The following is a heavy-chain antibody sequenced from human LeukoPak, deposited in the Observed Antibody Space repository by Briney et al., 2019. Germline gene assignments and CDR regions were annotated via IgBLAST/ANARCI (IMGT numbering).Heavy chain of an antibody. CDR3: AKPVAIGFDI. Sequence: PGGSLRLSCAASGFTFSSFRMNWVRQAPGKGLECVSSISSSNTYIYYADSVKGRFTISRDNAKNSLYLQMNSLRAEDTAMYYCAKPVAIGFDIWGQGTKVTVSS. CDR2: ISSSNTYI. V-gene: IGHV3-21*01. J-gene: IGHJ3*02. D-gene: IGHD5-12*01. CDR1: GFTFSSFR.